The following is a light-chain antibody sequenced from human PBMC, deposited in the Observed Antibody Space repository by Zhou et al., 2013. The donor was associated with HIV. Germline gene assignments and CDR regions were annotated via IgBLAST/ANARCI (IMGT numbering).Light chain of an antibody. Sequence: IQLTQSPSSLSASVGDRVTITCQASQDITYYLNWYQQKPGKAPKLLIYDASNLETGVPSRFSGSGSGTDFTFTISSLQPEDIATYYCQQYDNLPRPPITFGQGTRLEIK. CDR1: QDITYY. V-gene: IGKV1-33*01. CDR3: QQYDNLPRPPIT. J-gene: IGKJ5*01. CDR2: DAS.